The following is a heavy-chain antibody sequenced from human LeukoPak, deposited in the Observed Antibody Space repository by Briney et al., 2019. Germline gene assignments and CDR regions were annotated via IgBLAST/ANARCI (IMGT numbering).Heavy chain of an antibody. CDR3: ARGRLTGRYYFDY. D-gene: IGHD7-27*01. CDR2: VYYSGTT. Sequence: PSETLSLTCTVSGGSISSYSWSWIRQPPGKRLEWIGYVYYSGTTNYNPSLRSRVTISVDTSKNQFSLKLNSVTAADTAVYYCARGRLTGRYYFDYWGQGTLVTVSS. V-gene: IGHV4-59*01. CDR1: GGSISSYS. J-gene: IGHJ4*02.